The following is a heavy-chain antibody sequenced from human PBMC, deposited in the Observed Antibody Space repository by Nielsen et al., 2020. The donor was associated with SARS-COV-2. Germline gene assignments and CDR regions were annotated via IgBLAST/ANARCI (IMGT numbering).Heavy chain of an antibody. CDR2: ISSSSSYI. J-gene: IGHJ5*02. CDR3: AREITYYYDSSAFDP. Sequence: GGSLRLSCAASGFTFSNAWMSWVRQAPGKGLEWVSSISSSSSYIYYADSVKGRFTISRDNAKNSLYLQMNSLRAEDTAVYYCAREITYYYDSSAFDPWGQGTLVTVSS. CDR1: GFTFSNAW. D-gene: IGHD3-22*01. V-gene: IGHV3-21*01.